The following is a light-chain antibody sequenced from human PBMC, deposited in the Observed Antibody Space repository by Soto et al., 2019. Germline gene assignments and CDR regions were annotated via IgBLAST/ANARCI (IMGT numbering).Light chain of an antibody. V-gene: IGKV3-15*01. J-gene: IGKJ1*01. CDR3: QHQSSWPRT. Sequence: DIVMTQSPGTLSVSAGERATLSCRASQSVGNNLAWYQQKPGQAPRLLIHGASTRATGIPARFSGSWSGTEFTLTISSLQSEDFAVYYCQHQSSWPRTFGQGTKVDIK. CDR1: QSVGNN. CDR2: GAS.